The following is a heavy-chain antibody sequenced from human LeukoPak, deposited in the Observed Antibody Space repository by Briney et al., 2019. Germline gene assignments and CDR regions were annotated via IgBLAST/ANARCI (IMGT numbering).Heavy chain of an antibody. CDR2: IVPILGIA. D-gene: IGHD2-21*01. V-gene: IGHV1-69*04. CDR1: GGTFSSYA. Sequence: GASVKVSCKASGGTFSSYAISWVRQAPGQGLEWMGRIVPILGIANYAQKFQGRVTITADKSTSTAYMELSSLRSEDTAVYYCALSDSTYYYYYYGMDVWGQGTTVTVSS. CDR3: ALSDSTYYYYYYGMDV. J-gene: IGHJ6*02.